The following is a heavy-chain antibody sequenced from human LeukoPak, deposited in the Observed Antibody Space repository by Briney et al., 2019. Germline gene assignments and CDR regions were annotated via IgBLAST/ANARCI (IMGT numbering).Heavy chain of an antibody. D-gene: IGHD3-22*01. J-gene: IGHJ6*03. V-gene: IGHV4-39*07. CDR3: ARDIPNYYDSSSYYHYYYYYMDV. CDR1: GGSISSSSYY. Sequence: SETLSLTCTVSGGSISSSSYYWGGLRQPPGTGLEWLGSIYYSGSTYYNPSLKSRFTISVDTSKNQFSLKLISLTAADTAVYYCARDIPNYYDSSSYYHYYYYYMDVWGKGTTVTISS. CDR2: IYYSGST.